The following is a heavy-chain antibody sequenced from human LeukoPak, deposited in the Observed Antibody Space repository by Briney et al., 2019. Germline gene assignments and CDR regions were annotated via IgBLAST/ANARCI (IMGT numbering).Heavy chain of an antibody. V-gene: IGHV3-7*03. J-gene: IGHJ4*02. CDR3: AKDRDRYYGSGSYDY. Sequence: GGSLRLSCAASAFTFSRYWMSWVRQAPGKGLEWVAKINQDGSEKYYVDSVKGRFTISRDNAKNSLYLQMNSLRAEDTALYYCAKDRDRYYGSGSYDYWGQGTLVTVSS. CDR1: AFTFSRYW. D-gene: IGHD3-10*01. CDR2: INQDGSEK.